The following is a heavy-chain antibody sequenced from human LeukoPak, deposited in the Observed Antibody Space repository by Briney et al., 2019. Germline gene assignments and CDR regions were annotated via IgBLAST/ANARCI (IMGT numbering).Heavy chain of an antibody. J-gene: IGHJ6*03. D-gene: IGHD3-10*01. CDR2: MNPNSGNT. CDR1: GYTFTSYD. Sequence: ASVKVSCKASGYTFTSYDINWVRQATGQGLEWMGWMNPNSGNTGYAQKFQGRVTMTRNTSISTAYMELSSLRSEDTAVYYCARSGYYGSGSYLQDYYYYYMDVWGKGTTVTISS. CDR3: ARSGYYGSGSYLQDYYYYYMDV. V-gene: IGHV1-8*02.